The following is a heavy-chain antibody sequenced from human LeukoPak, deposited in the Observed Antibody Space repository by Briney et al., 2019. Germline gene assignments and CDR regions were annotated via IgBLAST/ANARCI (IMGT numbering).Heavy chain of an antibody. D-gene: IGHD3-10*01. J-gene: IGHJ4*02. V-gene: IGHV4-59*12. CDR2: IYHSGST. Sequence: SETLSLTCTVSGGSISSYYWSWIRQPPGKGLEWIGYIYHSGSTYYNPSLKSRVTISVDRSKNQFSLKLSSVTAADTAVYYCASSGVTMVRGVIDYWGQGTLVTVSS. CDR3: ASSGVTMVRGVIDY. CDR1: GGSISSYY.